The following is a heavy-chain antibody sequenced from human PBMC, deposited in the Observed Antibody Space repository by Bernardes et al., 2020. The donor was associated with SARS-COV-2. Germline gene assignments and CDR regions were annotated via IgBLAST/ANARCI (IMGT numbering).Heavy chain of an antibody. D-gene: IGHD1-7*01. J-gene: IGHJ5*02. CDR2: INPNSGGT. Sequence: ASMKVSCKASGYTFTGYYMHWVRQAPGQGLEWMGWINPNSGGTNYAQKFQGRVTMTRDTSISTAYMELSRLRSDDTAVYYCARDPTGTTDWFDPWGQGTLVTVSS. CDR3: ARDPTGTTDWFDP. CDR1: GYTFTGYY. V-gene: IGHV1-2*02.